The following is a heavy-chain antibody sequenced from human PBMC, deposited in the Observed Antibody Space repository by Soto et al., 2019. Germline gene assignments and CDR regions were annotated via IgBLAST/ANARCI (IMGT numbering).Heavy chain of an antibody. V-gene: IGHV3-11*01. CDR1: GFSFTDHY. J-gene: IGHJ4*02. CDR2: ISASGTIT. CDR3: ARDRRDCRSGSCRHNFFDY. Sequence: QVQLVESGGGLVNAGGSLRLSCAASGFSFTDHYMSWIRQPPGKGLEWVSYISASGTITDYADSVRGRFTISRDTAKNSLFLQTNSLRAEDTAVYYCARDRRDCRSGSCRHNFFDYWGQGILVTVSS. D-gene: IGHD2-15*01.